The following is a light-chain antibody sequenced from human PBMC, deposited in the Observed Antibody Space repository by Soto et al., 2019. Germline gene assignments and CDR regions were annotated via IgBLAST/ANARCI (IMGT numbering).Light chain of an antibody. Sequence: QSALTQPASVSGSPEQSITISCTGTSSDVGGYNYVSWYQQHPGKAPKLMIYDVSNRPSGVSNRFSGSKSGNTASLTISGLQAEDEADYYCSSYTSSSTLENVFGTGTKVTAL. CDR2: DVS. CDR3: SSYTSSSTLENV. CDR1: SSDVGGYNY. J-gene: IGLJ1*01. V-gene: IGLV2-14*01.